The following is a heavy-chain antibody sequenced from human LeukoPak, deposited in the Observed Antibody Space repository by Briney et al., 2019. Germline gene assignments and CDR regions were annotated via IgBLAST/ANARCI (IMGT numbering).Heavy chain of an antibody. J-gene: IGHJ4*02. V-gene: IGHV4-34*01. CDR2: INHSGST. D-gene: IGHD3-10*01. Sequence: SETLSLTCAVYGGSFSGYYWSWIRQPPGKGLEWIGEINHSGSTNYNPSLRSRVTISVDTSKNQFSLKLSSVTAADTAVYYCARGPLSLLWFGEFRYYFDYWGQGTLVTVSS. CDR1: GGSFSGYY. CDR3: ARGPLSLLWFGEFRYYFDY.